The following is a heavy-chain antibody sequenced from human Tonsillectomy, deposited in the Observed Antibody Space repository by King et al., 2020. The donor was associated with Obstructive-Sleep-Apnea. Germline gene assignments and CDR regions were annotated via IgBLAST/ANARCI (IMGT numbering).Heavy chain of an antibody. V-gene: IGHV3-43D*03. CDR2: ISGDGGNS. J-gene: IGHJ6*02. CDR1: GFTFDDYV. CDR3: AKDRVEMAKIHYYYGMDI. Sequence: VQLVESGGAVVQPGGSLRLSCVTSGFTFDDYVMHWVRQAPGKGLEWVCLISGDGGNSYYADSVKGRFTISRDNSKNSLYLQMNSLRAEDSALYFCAKDRVEMAKIHYYYGMDIWGQGTTVTVSS. D-gene: IGHD5-24*01.